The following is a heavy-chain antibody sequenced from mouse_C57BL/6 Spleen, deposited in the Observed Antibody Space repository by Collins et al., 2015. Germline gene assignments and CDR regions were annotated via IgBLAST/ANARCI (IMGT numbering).Heavy chain of an antibody. CDR2: IYWDDDK. V-gene: IGHV8-12*01. J-gene: IGHJ4*01. Sequence: QVTLKESGPGILQPPRPQSDLFFLXVFTEHFWFGVSWIRQPSGKGLEWLAHIYWDDDKRYNPSLKSRLTISKDTSRNQVFLKITSVDNAETATYYCARNRYYVMDYWGQGTSVTVSS. D-gene: IGHD2-14*01. CDR1: VFTEHFWFG. CDR3: ARNRYYVMDY.